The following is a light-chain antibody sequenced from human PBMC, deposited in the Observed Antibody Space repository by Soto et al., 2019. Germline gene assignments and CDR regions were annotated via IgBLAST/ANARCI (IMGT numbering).Light chain of an antibody. CDR2: GES. J-gene: IGKJ1*01. CDR3: QQYNRWPRT. CDR1: QSISSN. Sequence: EMGMMQSPAPLSVSPGERDTLSCRARQSISSNLAWYQQKPGQAPRLLIYGESSRATGVPARFSGSGSGTEFTLTISSLQSEDFAVYYCQQYNRWPRTFGQGTKVEIK. V-gene: IGKV3-15*01.